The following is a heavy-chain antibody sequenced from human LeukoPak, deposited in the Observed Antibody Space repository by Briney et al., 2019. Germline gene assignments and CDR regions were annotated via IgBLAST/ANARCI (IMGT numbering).Heavy chain of an antibody. CDR3: ARALYTSSFDY. Sequence: SETLSLTCTVSGGSINNYYWTWIRQPPGKGLEWIGYIYHNGFTNYNPSLKSRVSISVDTSKNQFSLNLTSVSAADTALYYCARALYTSSFDYWGQGTLVTVSS. CDR2: IYHNGFT. CDR1: GGSINNYY. J-gene: IGHJ4*02. V-gene: IGHV4-59*01. D-gene: IGHD1-14*01.